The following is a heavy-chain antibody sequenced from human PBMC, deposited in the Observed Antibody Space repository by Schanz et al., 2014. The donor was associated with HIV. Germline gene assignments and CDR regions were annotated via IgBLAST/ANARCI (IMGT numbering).Heavy chain of an antibody. D-gene: IGHD1-20*01. CDR1: GFTFSSSG. V-gene: IGHV3-33*01. CDR3: ARGEAITYYYHYYGMDV. Sequence: QVQLVESGGGVVQPGRSLRLSCTASGFTFSSSGMHWVRQAPGKGLEWVAAMWYDESHKGYADSVKGRFTISRDNSKNTLYLEMNSLRAEDTAVYYCARGEAITYYYHYYGMDVWGQGTTVTVSS. CDR2: MWYDESHK. J-gene: IGHJ6*02.